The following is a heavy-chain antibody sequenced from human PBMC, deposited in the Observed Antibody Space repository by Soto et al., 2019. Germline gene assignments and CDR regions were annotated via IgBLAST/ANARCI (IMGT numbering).Heavy chain of an antibody. V-gene: IGHV4-4*02. CDR1: GGSISSSNW. D-gene: IGHD1-26*01. CDR2: IYHSGST. J-gene: IGHJ5*02. Sequence: SETLSLTCAVSGGSISSSNWWSWVRQPPGKRLEWIGEIYHSGSTNYNPSLKSRVTISVDKSKNQFSLKLSSVTAADTAVYYCTREYVGGATQCFDPWGQGTLVTVSS. CDR3: TREYVGGATQCFDP.